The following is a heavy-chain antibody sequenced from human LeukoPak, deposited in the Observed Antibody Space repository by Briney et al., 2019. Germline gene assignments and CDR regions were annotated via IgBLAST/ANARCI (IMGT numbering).Heavy chain of an antibody. V-gene: IGHV1-24*01. CDR3: ATDRVVEPTLFDY. CDR1: GYTLSELS. Sequence: ASVKVSCKVSGYTLSELSMHWVRQAPGKGLEWVGGFDPEDGETIYAQKFQGRVTMTEDTSTDTAYMELSSLRPEDTAVYYCATDRVVEPTLFDYWGQGTLVTVSS. J-gene: IGHJ4*02. CDR2: FDPEDGET. D-gene: IGHD1-26*01.